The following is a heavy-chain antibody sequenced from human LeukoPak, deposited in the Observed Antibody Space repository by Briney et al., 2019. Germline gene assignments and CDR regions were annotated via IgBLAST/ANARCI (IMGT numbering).Heavy chain of an antibody. CDR1: GFTFRSYS. CDR2: IRQEGSDQ. V-gene: IGHV3-30*04. Sequence: GRSLRLSCGASGFTFRSYSMHWVPQAPGKGLEGGGGIRQEGSDQYYADSVKGRFTISRDNSKNTLYLQMNSLRAEDTALYYCAKDIRMGATTAYCFDYWGQGTLVTVSS. CDR3: AKDIRMGATTAYCFDY. D-gene: IGHD1-26*01. J-gene: IGHJ4*02.